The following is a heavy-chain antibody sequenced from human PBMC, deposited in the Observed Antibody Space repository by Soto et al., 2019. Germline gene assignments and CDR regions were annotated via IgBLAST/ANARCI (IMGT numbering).Heavy chain of an antibody. Sequence: QVQLVGSGGGVVQPGRSLRLSCAASGFTFSTHAMHWVRQAPGKGLEWVALISYDGTNKNYADSVKGRFTISRDNSKSTLYLQRNSMTTDNTAVYYSARDYGDYAIWIHGWVFDLWGRGTLVTVSS. V-gene: IGHV3-30-3*01. CDR2: ISYDGTNK. J-gene: IGHJ2*01. CDR3: ARDYGDYAIWIHGWVFDL. D-gene: IGHD4-17*01. CDR1: GFTFSTHA.